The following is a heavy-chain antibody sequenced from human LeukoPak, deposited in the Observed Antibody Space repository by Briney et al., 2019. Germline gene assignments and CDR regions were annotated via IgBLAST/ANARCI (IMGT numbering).Heavy chain of an antibody. Sequence: GGSLRLSCAASGFTFSSYWMHWVRQAPGKGLVWASCINSDGGRTSYADSVKGRFTISRDNAKNSLYLQMNSLRDEDTAVYYCARVRGPTVATMYYDYWGQGTLITVSS. J-gene: IGHJ4*02. CDR1: GFTFSSYW. V-gene: IGHV3-74*01. CDR3: ARVRGPTVATMYYDY. D-gene: IGHD4-23*01. CDR2: INSDGGRT.